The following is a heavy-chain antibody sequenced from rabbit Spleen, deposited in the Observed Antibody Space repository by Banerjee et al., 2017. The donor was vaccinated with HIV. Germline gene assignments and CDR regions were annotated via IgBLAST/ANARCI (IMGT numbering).Heavy chain of an antibody. V-gene: IGHV1S40*01. CDR3: ASDSGSSFSSYGMDL. CDR2: IEGGSSAFS. J-gene: IGHJ6*01. D-gene: IGHD8-1*01. CDR1: GVSFSSNHY. Sequence: QSLEESGGDLVKPGASLTLTCTASGVSFSSNHYMCWVRQARGKGLEWIACIEGGSSAFSYFPSWAKGRFTISKPSSTTVTLQMTSLTAAGTATYFFASDSGSSFSSYGMDLWGPATLLTVS.